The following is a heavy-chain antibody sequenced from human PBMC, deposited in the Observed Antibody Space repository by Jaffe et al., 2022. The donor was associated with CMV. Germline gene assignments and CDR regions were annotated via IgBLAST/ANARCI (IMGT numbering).Heavy chain of an antibody. Sequence: EVQLVESGGGLVKPGGSLRLSCAASGFTFSSYSMNWVRQAPGKGLEWVSSISSSSSYIYYADSVKGRFTISRDNAKNSLYLQMNSLRAEDTAVYYCARASSLRFIPGYYYYYMDVWGKGTTVTVSS. V-gene: IGHV3-21*01. J-gene: IGHJ6*03. CDR2: ISSSSSYI. CDR1: GFTFSSYS. CDR3: ARASSLRFIPGYYYYYMDV. D-gene: IGHD3-3*01.